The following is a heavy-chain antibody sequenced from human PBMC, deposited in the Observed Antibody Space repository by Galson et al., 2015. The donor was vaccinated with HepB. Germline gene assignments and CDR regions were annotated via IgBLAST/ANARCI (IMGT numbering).Heavy chain of an antibody. CDR3: ARARIGLSSVGGIDY. Sequence: SLRLSCAASGFTFSDYYMSWVRQAPGKGLEFVSYISNSDDAIYHADSVKGRFTISRDNAKSSLYLQMNSLRAEDTAVYYCARARIGLSSVGGIDYWGQGTLVTVSS. V-gene: IGHV3-11*01. CDR2: ISNSDDAI. D-gene: IGHD2-15*01. J-gene: IGHJ4*02. CDR1: GFTFSDYY.